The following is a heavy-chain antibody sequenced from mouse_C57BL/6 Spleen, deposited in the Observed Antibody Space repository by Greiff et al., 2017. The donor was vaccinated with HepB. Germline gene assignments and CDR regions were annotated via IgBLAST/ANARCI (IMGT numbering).Heavy chain of an antibody. J-gene: IGHJ3*01. V-gene: IGHV1-22*01. CDR1: GYTFTDYN. CDR2: INPNNGGT. Sequence: SGPELVKPGASVKMSCKASGYTFTDYNMHWVKQSHGKSLEWIGYINPNNGGTSYNQKFKGKATLTVNKSSSTAYMELRSLTSEDSAVYYCARREDGYFPFAYWGQGTLVTVSA. CDR3: ARREDGYFPFAY. D-gene: IGHD2-3*01.